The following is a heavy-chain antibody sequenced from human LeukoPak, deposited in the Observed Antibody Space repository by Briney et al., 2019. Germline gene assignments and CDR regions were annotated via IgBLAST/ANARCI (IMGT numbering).Heavy chain of an antibody. CDR3: ARDLGYCSSTSCYTGWFDP. CDR2: ISGSGGST. J-gene: IGHJ5*02. Sequence: PGGSLRLSCAASGFTFSSYAMSWVRQAPGKGLEWVSAISGSGGSTYYADSVKGRFTISRDNSKNTLYLQMNSLRAEDTAVYYCARDLGYCSSTSCYTGWFDPWGQGTLVTVSS. V-gene: IGHV3-23*01. CDR1: GFTFSSYA. D-gene: IGHD2-2*02.